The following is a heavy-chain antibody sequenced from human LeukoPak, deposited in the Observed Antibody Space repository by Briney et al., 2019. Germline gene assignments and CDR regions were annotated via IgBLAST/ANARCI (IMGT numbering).Heavy chain of an antibody. V-gene: IGHV4-4*07. CDR2: IYTSGST. Sequence: SETLSLTCTVSGDSISNYYWSWIRQPAGKGLEWIGRIYTSGSTNYNPSLKSRVTMSVDTSKNQFSLKLSSVTAADTAVYYCARVRQILRIPDYWGQGTLVTVSS. J-gene: IGHJ4*02. CDR1: GDSISNYY. D-gene: IGHD2-15*01. CDR3: ARVRQILRIPDY.